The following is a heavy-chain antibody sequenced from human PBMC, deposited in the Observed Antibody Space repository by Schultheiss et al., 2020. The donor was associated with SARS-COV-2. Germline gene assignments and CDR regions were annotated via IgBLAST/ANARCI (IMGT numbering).Heavy chain of an antibody. D-gene: IGHD2-2*01. J-gene: IGHJ5*02. CDR1: GFTFSNYA. Sequence: GGSLRLSCAASGFTFSNYAMSWVRQAPGKGLEWVAVISYDGSNKYYADSVKGRFTISRDNAKNSLYLQMNSLRAEDTAVYYCARGYCSDTNSPSPDNWLDPWGQGTLVTVSS. CDR3: ARGYCSDTNSPSPDNWLDP. V-gene: IGHV3-30*04. CDR2: ISYDGSNK.